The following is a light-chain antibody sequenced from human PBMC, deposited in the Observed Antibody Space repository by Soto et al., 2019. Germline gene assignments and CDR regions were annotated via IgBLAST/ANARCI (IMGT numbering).Light chain of an antibody. CDR3: SSYAGSNNVVV. CDR2: EVT. V-gene: IGLV2-8*01. J-gene: IGLJ2*01. CDR1: SSDVGAYNY. Sequence: QSALTQPPSASGSPGQSVTISCTGTSSDVGAYNYVSWYQQHPGKAPELMIYEVTKRPSGVPGRFSGSKSGNTASLTVSGLQAEGEADYYCSSYAGSNNVVVFGGGTKLTVL.